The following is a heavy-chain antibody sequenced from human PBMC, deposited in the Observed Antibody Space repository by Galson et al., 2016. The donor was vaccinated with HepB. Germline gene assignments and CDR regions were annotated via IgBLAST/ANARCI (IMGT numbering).Heavy chain of an antibody. CDR3: VREASAETSLGSFDS. D-gene: IGHD3-3*02. J-gene: IGHJ4*02. CDR2: ITTDGTKT. V-gene: IGHV3-74*03. Sequence: SLRLSCAASGFAFNIYRMHWVRQAPGKGLVWISRITTDGTKTKYADSVKGRFTVSRDNDKSALHLQMHSVRVEDTAVYHCVREASAETSLGSFDSWGQGTLVTVSS. CDR1: GFAFNIYR.